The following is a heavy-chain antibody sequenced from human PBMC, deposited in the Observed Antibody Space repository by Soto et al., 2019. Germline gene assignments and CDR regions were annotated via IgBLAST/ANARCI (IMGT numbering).Heavy chain of an antibody. J-gene: IGHJ4*02. Sequence: QVELVESGGGVVQPGRSLRLSCAASGFTFSTYTMHWVRQAPGKGLEWVAALSNNGINADYADSVKGRFTISRDNSKNAPLLQMNSLGAEDTAVYYCARECSISVAAPGYWGQGTLVTVSS. CDR1: GFTFSTYT. V-gene: IGHV3-30-3*01. D-gene: IGHD6-19*01. CDR2: LSNNGINA. CDR3: ARECSISVAAPGY.